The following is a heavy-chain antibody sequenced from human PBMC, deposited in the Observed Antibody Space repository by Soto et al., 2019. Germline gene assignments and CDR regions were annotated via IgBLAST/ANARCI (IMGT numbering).Heavy chain of an antibody. D-gene: IGHD6-6*01. CDR2: LSTGGDIT. CDR1: GFTFSDYA. J-gene: IGHJ4*02. V-gene: IGHV3-23*01. CDR3: AKTQYSFGPLDS. Sequence: LRLSCAASGFTFSDYAMRWVRQAPGKGLEWVSGLSTGGDITYYADSVKGRFTISRDNSKNTLYLQMSSLRADDTAVYYCAKTQYSFGPLDSWGQGTLVTSPQ.